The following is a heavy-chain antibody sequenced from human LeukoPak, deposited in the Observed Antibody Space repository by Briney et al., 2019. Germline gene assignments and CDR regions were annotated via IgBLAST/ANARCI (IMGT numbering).Heavy chain of an antibody. CDR1: GGSISSYY. J-gene: IGHJ5*02. Sequence: SETLSLTCTVSGGSISSYYWSWIRQPPGKGLEWIGYIYYSGSTNYNPSLKSRVTISVDTSKNQFSLTLSSVTAADTAVYYCARERGWWYSSSNWFDPWGQGTLVTVSS. CDR3: ARERGWWYSSSNWFDP. CDR2: IYYSGST. V-gene: IGHV4-59*01. D-gene: IGHD6-6*01.